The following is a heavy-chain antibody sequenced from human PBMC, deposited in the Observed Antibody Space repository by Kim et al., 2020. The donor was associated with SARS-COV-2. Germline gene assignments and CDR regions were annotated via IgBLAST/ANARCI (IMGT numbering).Heavy chain of an antibody. CDR1: GFTFSSYA. CDR2: ISGSGGST. V-gene: IGHV3-23*01. J-gene: IGHJ4*02. D-gene: IGHD3-10*01. Sequence: GGSLRLSCAASGFTFSSYAMSWVRQAPGKGLEWVSAISGSGGSTYYADSVKGRFTISRDNSKNTLYLQMNSLRAEDTAVYYCAKDIAPSDNYYGSGSYPHWGQGTLGTVSS. CDR3: AKDIAPSDNYYGSGSYPH.